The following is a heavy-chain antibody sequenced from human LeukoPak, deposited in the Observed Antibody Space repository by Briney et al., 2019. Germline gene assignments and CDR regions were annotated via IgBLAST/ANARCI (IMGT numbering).Heavy chain of an antibody. Sequence: PGGSLRLSCAASGLTVSTNYMTRVRQAPGKGLEWVSVLYSDGRTFYAGSVKGRFIISRDHSMNILYLHMNSLRVDDTAMHYCTRLRDSVAFDVWGQGTLVTVSS. D-gene: IGHD3-10*01. CDR2: LYSDGRT. CDR1: GLTVSTNY. CDR3: TRLRDSVAFDV. V-gene: IGHV3-53*01. J-gene: IGHJ3*01.